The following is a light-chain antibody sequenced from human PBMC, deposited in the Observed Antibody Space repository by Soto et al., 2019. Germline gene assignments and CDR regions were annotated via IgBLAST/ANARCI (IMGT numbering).Light chain of an antibody. V-gene: IGKV3-15*01. CDR2: GIS. Sequence: EMVNTHSPPILNVSPGESATLSCRASQSVNSHYLAWYQQHPGQPPRLLIYGISTRATGIPARFSGSGSGTEFSLTISSLQSEDFAVYYCQQYSKWPITFGQGTRLEIK. CDR3: QQYSKWPIT. J-gene: IGKJ5*01. CDR1: QSVNSHY.